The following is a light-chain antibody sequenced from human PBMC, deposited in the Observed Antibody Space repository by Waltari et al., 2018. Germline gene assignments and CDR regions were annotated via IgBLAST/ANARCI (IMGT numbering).Light chain of an antibody. CDR3: SSYTSSNTWV. J-gene: IGLJ3*02. CDR1: SSDVGGYNY. CDR2: DVS. V-gene: IGLV2-14*03. Sequence: QSALTQPASVSGSPGQSITISCTGTSSDVGGYNYVSWYQQHPGKAPKLMIYDVSNRPSGLSNRFRGSKSGNTASLTISGLQAEDEADYYCSSYTSSNTWVFGGGTKLTVL.